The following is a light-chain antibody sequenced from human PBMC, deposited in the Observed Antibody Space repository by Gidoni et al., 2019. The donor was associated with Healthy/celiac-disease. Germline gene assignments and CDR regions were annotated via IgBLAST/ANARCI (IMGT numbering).Light chain of an antibody. CDR3: QQYNNWPQVGSYT. Sequence: EIVMTQSPATLSVSPGERATLSCRASQSVSSNLAWYQQKPGQAPRLLIYGASTRATGIPARFSGSGSGTEFTLTISSLQSEDFAVYYCQQYNNWPQVGSYTFGQGTKLEIK. CDR2: GAS. CDR1: QSVSSN. V-gene: IGKV3-15*01. J-gene: IGKJ2*01.